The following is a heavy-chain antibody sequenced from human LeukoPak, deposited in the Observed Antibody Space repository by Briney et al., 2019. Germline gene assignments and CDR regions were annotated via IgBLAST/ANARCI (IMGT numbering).Heavy chain of an antibody. V-gene: IGHV3-23*01. D-gene: IGHD3-3*01. J-gene: IGHJ4*02. Sequence: GGSLRLSCAASGFTVSSNYMSWVRQAPGKGLEWVSAISGSGGSTYYADSVKGRFTISRDNSKNTLYLQMNSLRAEDTAVYYCAKDPPNYDFWSGYYTNWGQGTLVTVSS. CDR1: GFTVSSNY. CDR3: AKDPPNYDFWSGYYTN. CDR2: ISGSGGST.